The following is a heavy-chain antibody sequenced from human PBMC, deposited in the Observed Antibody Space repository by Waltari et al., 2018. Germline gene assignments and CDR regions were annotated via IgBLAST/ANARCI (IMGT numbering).Heavy chain of an antibody. Sequence: QVQLVQSGAEVKKPGASVKVSCKASGYTFTSYAMHWVRQAPGQRLEWMGWINAGNGNTKYSQEFQGRVTITRDTSASTAYMELSSLRSEDMAVYYCARNRWDYDILTGYRGWYFDLWGRGTLVTVSS. CDR1: GYTFTSYA. D-gene: IGHD3-9*01. CDR2: INAGNGNT. V-gene: IGHV1-3*03. J-gene: IGHJ2*01. CDR3: ARNRWDYDILTGYRGWYFDL.